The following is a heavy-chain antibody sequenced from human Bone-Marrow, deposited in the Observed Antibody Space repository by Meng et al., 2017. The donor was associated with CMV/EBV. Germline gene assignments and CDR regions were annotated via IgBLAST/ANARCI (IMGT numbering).Heavy chain of an antibody. CDR3: ARGKIYLGELSAPFDY. J-gene: IGHJ4*02. CDR1: GFTFRSYA. CDR2: ISYDGSNK. Sequence: SGFTFRSYAMNWVRQAPGKGLEWVAVISYDGSNKYYADSVKGRFTISRDNSKNTLYLQMNSLRAEDTAVYYCARGKIYLGELSAPFDYWGQGTLVTVSS. V-gene: IGHV3-30*04. D-gene: IGHD3-10*01.